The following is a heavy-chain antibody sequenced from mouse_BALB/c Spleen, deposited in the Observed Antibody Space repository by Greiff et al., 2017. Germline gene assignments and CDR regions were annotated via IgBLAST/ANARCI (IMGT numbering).Heavy chain of an antibody. V-gene: IGHV1-87*01. CDR2: INPGDGDT. CDR3: ARSTTTVVDAMDY. J-gene: IGHJ4*01. CDR1: GYTFTSYW. D-gene: IGHD1-1*01. Sequence: QVQLQQSGAELARPGASVKLSCKASGYTFTSYWMQWVKQRPGQGLEWIGAINPGDGDTWYTQKFKGKATLTADNSSSTAYMQLSSLASEDSAVYYCARSTTTVVDAMDYWGQGTSVTVSS.